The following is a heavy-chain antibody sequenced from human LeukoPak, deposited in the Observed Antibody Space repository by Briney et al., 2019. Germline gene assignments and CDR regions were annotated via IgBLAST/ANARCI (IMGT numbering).Heavy chain of an antibody. D-gene: IGHD3-16*01. Sequence: PSETLSLTCAVYGGSFSGYYWSWIRQPPGKGLEWIGEINHSGSTNYNPSLKSRVTISVDTSKNQFSLELSSVTAADTAVYYCASSLRWGQGTLVTVSS. V-gene: IGHV4-34*01. CDR1: GGSFSGYY. CDR2: INHSGST. J-gene: IGHJ4*02. CDR3: ASSLR.